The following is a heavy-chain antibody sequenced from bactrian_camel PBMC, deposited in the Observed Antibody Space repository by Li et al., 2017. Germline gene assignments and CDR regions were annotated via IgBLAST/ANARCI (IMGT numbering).Heavy chain of an antibody. Sequence: HVQLVESGGGLVQPGGSLTLSCAASGFTFSSYYMSWVRQAPGKGLEWASSIYTGAFSTYYADSVKGRFTVSLDNAKTTVSLEMNNLKPEDSGMYYCAADVSQFGGDWEEPGEYRDWSQGTQVTVS. D-gene: IGHD1*01. CDR2: IYTGAFST. J-gene: IGHJ4*01. V-gene: IGHV3-2*01. CDR1: GFTFSSYY. CDR3: AADVSQFGGDWEEPGEYRD.